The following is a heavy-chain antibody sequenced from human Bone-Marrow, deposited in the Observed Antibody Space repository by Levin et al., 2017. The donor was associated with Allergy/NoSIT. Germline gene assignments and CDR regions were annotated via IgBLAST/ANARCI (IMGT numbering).Heavy chain of an antibody. V-gene: IGHV3-30*03. D-gene: IGHD3-16*01. Sequence: GESLKISCAASGFTFSNYAMHWVRQAPGKGLEWVAVVLYDGSNKYYGDSVKGRFTISRDNSKNTLYLQMNSLRAEDTAVYYCARDPAFSGRVGYFDYWGQGTLVTVSS. CDR3: ARDPAFSGRVGYFDY. J-gene: IGHJ4*02. CDR1: GFTFSNYA. CDR2: VLYDGSNK.